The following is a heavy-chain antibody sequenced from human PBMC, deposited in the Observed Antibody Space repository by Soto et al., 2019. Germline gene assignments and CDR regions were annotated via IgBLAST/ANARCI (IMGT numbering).Heavy chain of an antibody. CDR3: ARARWFGTADYYGMDV. D-gene: IGHD3-10*01. CDR2: ISDRGHNI. Sequence: QMQLVESGGGLVKPGQSLRLSCAASGFTFSDYYMTWIRQAPGKGLEWVSYISDRGHNIFYADSVRGRFTISRDNDENSLFLQMNSLRAEDTAVYYCARARWFGTADYYGMDVWGQGTTVMVSS. J-gene: IGHJ6*02. CDR1: GFTFSDYY. V-gene: IGHV3-11*01.